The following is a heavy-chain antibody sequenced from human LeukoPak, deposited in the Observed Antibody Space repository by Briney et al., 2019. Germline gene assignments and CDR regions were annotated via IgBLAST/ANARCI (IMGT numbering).Heavy chain of an antibody. J-gene: IGHJ4*02. Sequence: SETLSLTCTVSGGSISSYYWSWIRQPPGKGLEWIGYIYYSGSTNYNPSLKSRVTISVDTSKNQFSLKLSSVTAADTAVYYCARGLEYQLLGPYFDYWGQGTLVTVSS. CDR3: ARGLEYQLLGPYFDY. CDR1: GGSISSYY. D-gene: IGHD2-2*01. CDR2: IYYSGST. V-gene: IGHV4-59*01.